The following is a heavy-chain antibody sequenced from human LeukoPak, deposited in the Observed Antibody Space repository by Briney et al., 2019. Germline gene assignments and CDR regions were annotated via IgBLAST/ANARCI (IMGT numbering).Heavy chain of an antibody. Sequence: GRSLRLSCAASGFTFSSYAMHWVRQAPGKGLEWVAVISYDGSNKYYADSVKGRFTISRDNSKNTLYLQMNSLRAEDTAVYYCARGGQQLVIGHYMDVWGKGTTVTVSS. J-gene: IGHJ6*03. V-gene: IGHV3-30-3*01. D-gene: IGHD6-13*01. CDR1: GFTFSSYA. CDR3: ARGGQQLVIGHYMDV. CDR2: ISYDGSNK.